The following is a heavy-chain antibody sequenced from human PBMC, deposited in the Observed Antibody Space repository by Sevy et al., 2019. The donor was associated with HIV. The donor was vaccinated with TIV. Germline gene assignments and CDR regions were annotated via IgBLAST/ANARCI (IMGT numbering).Heavy chain of an antibody. J-gene: IGHJ4*02. CDR1: GFTFSSYS. Sequence: GGSLRLSCAASGFTFSSYSMNWVRQAPGKGLEWVSAISGLSNYIYYAESLKGRFIISRDNAKNTMYLQMNSLRACVMAVYYRATGRSDWSQDFFDFWFRGTLVTVSS. CDR3: ATGRSDWSQDFFDF. CDR2: ISGLSNYI. V-gene: IGHV3-21*06. D-gene: IGHD3-3*01.